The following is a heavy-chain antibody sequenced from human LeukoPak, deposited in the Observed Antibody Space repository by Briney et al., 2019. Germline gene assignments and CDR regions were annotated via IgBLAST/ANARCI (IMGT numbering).Heavy chain of an antibody. CDR3: ARDVHGAGSYLPDYMDV. Sequence: GGSLRLSCLVSGLKFSSDAMNWVRQAPEKGLEWLAHIGSDGTRLYADSVKGRFTIPRDNAENSVYLQMNSLRGEDTAVYFCARDVHGAGSYLPDYMDVWGKGTTATVS. V-gene: IGHV3-48*01. CDR1: GLKFSSDA. D-gene: IGHD3-10*01. J-gene: IGHJ6*03. CDR2: IGSDGTRL.